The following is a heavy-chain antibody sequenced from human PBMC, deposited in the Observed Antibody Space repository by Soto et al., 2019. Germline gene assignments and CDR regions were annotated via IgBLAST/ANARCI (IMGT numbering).Heavy chain of an antibody. D-gene: IGHD3-22*01. J-gene: IGHJ1*01. CDR3: AKGPKRVGDYDSSGFDQEYFQH. CDR2: ISGSGGST. Sequence: GGSLRLSCAASGFTFSSYAMSWVRQAPGKGLEWVSAISGSGGSTYYADSVKGRFTISRDNSKNTLYLQMNSLRAEDTAVYYCAKGPKRVGDYDSSGFDQEYFQHWGQGTLVTVSS. CDR1: GFTFSSYA. V-gene: IGHV3-23*01.